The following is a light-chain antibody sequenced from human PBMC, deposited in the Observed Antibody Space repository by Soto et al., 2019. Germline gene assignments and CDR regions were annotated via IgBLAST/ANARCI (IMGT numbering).Light chain of an antibody. CDR2: DVT. CDR1: SSDVGGYNS. J-gene: IGLJ2*01. V-gene: IGLV2-8*01. CDR3: SSFGGNNNWGV. Sequence: QSVLTQPPSASGSPGQSVTMSCTGTSSDVGGYNSVSWYQQHPGKAPKLMIYDVTKRPSGVPDRFSGSKSGNTASLTVSGLQAEDEADYYCSSFGGNNNWGVFGGGTKLTVL.